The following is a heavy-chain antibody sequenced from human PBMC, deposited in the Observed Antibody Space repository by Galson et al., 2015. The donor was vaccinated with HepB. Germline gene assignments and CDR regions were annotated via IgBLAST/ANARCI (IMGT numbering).Heavy chain of an antibody. CDR2: ISYDGTSK. J-gene: IGHJ4*02. CDR1: GFTFSTYA. D-gene: IGHD3-10*01. CDR3: ARAGGYYGSGNYLPGRIDN. Sequence: SLRLSCAASGFTFSTYAMHWVRQAPGKGLEWVAVISYDGTSKYYGESVKGRFTISRDNSKNTLYLQMNSLRREDTAMFYCARAGGYYGSGNYLPGRIDNWGQGTLVTVSS. V-gene: IGHV3-30*14.